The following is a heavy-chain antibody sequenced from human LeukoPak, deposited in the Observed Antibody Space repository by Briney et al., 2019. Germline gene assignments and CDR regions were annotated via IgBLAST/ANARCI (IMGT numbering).Heavy chain of an antibody. CDR1: GGSFSGYY. CDR3: ARGLGLRWGNGLWY. CDR2: INHSGST. D-gene: IGHD4-23*01. J-gene: IGHJ4*02. V-gene: IGHV4-34*01. Sequence: SQTLSLTCAVYGGSFSGYYWSWIRQPPGKGLEWVGEINHSGSTNYNPSLKSRVTISVDTSKNQFSLKLSSVTAADTAVYYCARGLGLRWGNGLWYWGQGTLVTVSS.